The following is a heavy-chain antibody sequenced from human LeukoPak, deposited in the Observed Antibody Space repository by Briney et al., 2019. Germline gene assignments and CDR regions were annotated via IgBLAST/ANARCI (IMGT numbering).Heavy chain of an antibody. J-gene: IGHJ3*02. CDR2: INHSGST. CDR3: ARATYYYDSSGYWALEFDFDI. V-gene: IGHV4-34*01. Sequence: SETLSLTCAVYGGSFSGYYWSWIRQPPGKGLEWIGEINHSGSTNYNPSLKSRVTISVDTSKNQFSLKLSSVTAADTAVYYCARATYYYDSSGYWALEFDFDIWGQGTMVTVSS. CDR1: GGSFSGYY. D-gene: IGHD3-22*01.